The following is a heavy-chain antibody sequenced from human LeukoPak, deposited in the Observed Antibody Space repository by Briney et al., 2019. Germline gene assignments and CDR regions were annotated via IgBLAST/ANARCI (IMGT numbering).Heavy chain of an antibody. D-gene: IGHD3-22*01. Sequence: PSETLSLTCTVSGGSISSYYWTWIRQPPGKGLEWIGYIYYSGSTNCNPSLKSRVTISVDTSKNQFSLKLSSVTAADTAVYYCARVSGYYYVYFQHWGQGTLVTVSS. CDR2: IYYSGST. V-gene: IGHV4-59*08. CDR1: GGSISSYY. CDR3: ARVSGYYYVYFQH. J-gene: IGHJ1*01.